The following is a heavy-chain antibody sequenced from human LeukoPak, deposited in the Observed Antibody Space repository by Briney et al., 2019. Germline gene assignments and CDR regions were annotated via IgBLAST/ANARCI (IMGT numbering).Heavy chain of an antibody. V-gene: IGHV1-69*04. CDR2: IIPILGIA. Sequence: ASVKVSCKASGGTFSSYAISWVRQAPGQGLEWMGRIIPILGIANYAQKFQGRVTIAADKSTSTAYMELSSLRSEDTAVYYCAELGYYYDSSGSHRAYWGQGTLVTVSS. D-gene: IGHD3-22*01. CDR1: GGTFSSYA. J-gene: IGHJ4*02. CDR3: AELGYYYDSSGSHRAY.